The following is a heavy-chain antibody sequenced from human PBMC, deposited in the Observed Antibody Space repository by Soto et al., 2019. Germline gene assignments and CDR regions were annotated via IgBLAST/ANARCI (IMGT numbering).Heavy chain of an antibody. CDR1: GFNFANYW. Sequence: PGESLKISCEGSGFNFANYWIVWVRQMPGKGLEWMGIIYPADSDTRYSPSLQGQVTISADKSTRTAYLQWSSLKASDTAMYYCARRRASGEPDYWGLGTLVTVSS. CDR3: ARRRASGEPDY. J-gene: IGHJ4*02. V-gene: IGHV5-51*01. D-gene: IGHD3-10*01. CDR2: IYPADSDT.